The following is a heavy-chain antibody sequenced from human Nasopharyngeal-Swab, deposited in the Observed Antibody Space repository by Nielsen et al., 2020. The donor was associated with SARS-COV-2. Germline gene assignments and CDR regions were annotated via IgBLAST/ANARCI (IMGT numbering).Heavy chain of an antibody. J-gene: IGHJ6*02. CDR2: IYYSGST. Sequence: SETLSLTCTVSGGSISSGGYYWSWIRQPPGKGLEWIGYIYYSGSTNYNPSLKSRVTISVDTSKNQFSLKLSSVTAADTAVYYCARGGGREYDFWSGYYGMDVWGQGTTVTVSS. CDR3: ARGGGREYDFWSGYYGMDV. CDR1: GGSISSGGYY. V-gene: IGHV4-61*08. D-gene: IGHD3-3*01.